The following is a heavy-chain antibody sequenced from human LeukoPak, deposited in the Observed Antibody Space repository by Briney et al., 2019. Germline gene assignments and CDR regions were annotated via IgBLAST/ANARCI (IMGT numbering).Heavy chain of an antibody. CDR1: GRSLSSSCNY. CDR3: GANQGGSSWFDP. V-gene: IGHV4-39*01. CDR2: IYYSGST. Sequence: SETLSLTCPLSGRSLSSSCNYWGWIRQPPGKGLEWIGNIYYSGSTYYNPSLGSRATISVDPSQNQYTLKLSSVTAPATAVYYFGANQGGSSWFDPWGQGTLVTVSS. J-gene: IGHJ5*02. D-gene: IGHD3-16*01.